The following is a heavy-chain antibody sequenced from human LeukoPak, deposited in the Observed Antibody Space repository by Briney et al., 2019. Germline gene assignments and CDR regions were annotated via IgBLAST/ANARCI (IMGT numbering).Heavy chain of an antibody. D-gene: IGHD5-18*01. CDR2: IFPTFGTA. J-gene: IGHJ6*03. Sequence: GASVNVSRKLSVGTFRSYAISWVRQTPAQGVEWMGGIFPTFGTANYAQNSQGRVTITADESTSTAYMELSSLRSEDAAVYYCARVADTAVFYMDVWGKGTTVTVSS. V-gene: IGHV1-69*13. CDR1: VGTFRSYA. CDR3: ARVADTAVFYMDV.